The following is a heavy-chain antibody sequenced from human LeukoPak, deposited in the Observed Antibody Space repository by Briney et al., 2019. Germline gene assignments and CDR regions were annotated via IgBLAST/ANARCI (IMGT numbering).Heavy chain of an antibody. CDR1: GFTFSSYG. Sequence: GGSLRLSCAASGFTFSSYGMHWVRQAPGKGLEWVAVISYDGSNKYYADSVKGRFTISRDNSKNTLYLQMNSLRAEDTAVYYCAKTRGGYSIGNFDYWGQGTLVTVSS. V-gene: IGHV3-30*18. CDR2: ISYDGSNK. D-gene: IGHD6-19*01. CDR3: AKTRGGYSIGNFDY. J-gene: IGHJ4*02.